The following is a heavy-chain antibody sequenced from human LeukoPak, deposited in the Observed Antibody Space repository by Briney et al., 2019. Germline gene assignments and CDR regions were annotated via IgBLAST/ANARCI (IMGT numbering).Heavy chain of an antibody. J-gene: IGHJ4*02. CDR1: GGSLSGYY. CDR3: ARHLRDTSTSFDN. V-gene: IGHV4-34*01. CDR2: IKYTGTT. Sequence: PSETLSLTCGVYGGSLSGYYWSWIRQPPGKGLEWIGEIKYTGTTKYNPSLGSRVTVSLDTSKNQFSLELNSVTAADTAMYFCARHLRDTSTSFDNWAQGTLVTVSS. D-gene: IGHD2-2*01.